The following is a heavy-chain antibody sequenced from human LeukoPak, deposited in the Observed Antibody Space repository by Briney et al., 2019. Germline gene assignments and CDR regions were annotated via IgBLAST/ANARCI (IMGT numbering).Heavy chain of an antibody. CDR2: ISPYNANT. V-gene: IGHV1-18*01. CDR3: ASSFYGSTYGGFDI. CDR1: GYTFTSYG. J-gene: IGHJ3*02. D-gene: IGHD3-10*01. Sequence: ASVKVSCKASGYTFTSYGISWVRQAPGQGLEWMGWISPYNANTNYAQKLQGRVTMTTDTSTTTAYMELRSLRSDDTAVYYCASSFYGSTYGGFDIWGQGTMVTVSS.